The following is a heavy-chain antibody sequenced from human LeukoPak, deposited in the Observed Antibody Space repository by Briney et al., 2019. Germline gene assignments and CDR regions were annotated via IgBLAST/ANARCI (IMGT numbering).Heavy chain of an antibody. CDR1: GGTFSSYA. CDR3: ARSSAFGDYFRPGGMDV. V-gene: IGHV1-69*04. CDR2: SIPILGIA. Sequence: SVKVSCKASGGTFSSYAISWVRQAPGQGLEWMGRSIPILGIANYAQKFQGRVTITADKSTSTAYMELSSLRSEDTAVYYCARSSAFGDYFRPGGMDVWGQGTTVTVSS. J-gene: IGHJ6*02. D-gene: IGHD4-17*01.